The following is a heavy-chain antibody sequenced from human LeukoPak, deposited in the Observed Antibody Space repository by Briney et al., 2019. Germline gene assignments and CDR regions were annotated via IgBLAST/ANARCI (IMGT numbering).Heavy chain of an antibody. D-gene: IGHD6-13*01. J-gene: IGHJ5*02. V-gene: IGHV4-34*01. Sequence: SETLSLTCAVYGGSFSGYYWSWIRQPPGKGLEWIGEISTNYNPSLKSRVTILVDTSKNQFSLKLSSVTAADTAVYYCARVRSSSWSSRKNNWFDPWGQGTLVTVSS. CDR1: GGSFSGYY. CDR2: IST. CDR3: ARVRSSSWSSRKNNWFDP.